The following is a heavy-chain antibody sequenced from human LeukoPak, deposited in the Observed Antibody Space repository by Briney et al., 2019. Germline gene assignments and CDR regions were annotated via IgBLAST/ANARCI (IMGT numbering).Heavy chain of an antibody. CDR3: ARWSGTDWGIARSCFDP. CDR2: ISHSGST. Sequence: SQTLSLTRALYGGSFSGYYWSWIRQSPGKGLEWIGEISHSGSTKYIPSLKSRITISLDTAKNHFALTLKSVTAADTAVYCCARWSGTDWGIARSCFDPWGQGALVTVSS. D-gene: IGHD3-3*01. V-gene: IGHV4-34*01. J-gene: IGHJ5*02. CDR1: GGSFSGYY.